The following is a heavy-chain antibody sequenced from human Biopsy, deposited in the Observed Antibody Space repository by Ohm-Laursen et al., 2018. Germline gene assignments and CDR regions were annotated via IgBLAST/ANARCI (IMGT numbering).Heavy chain of an antibody. Sequence: SSVKVSCKVSGGTFSNSAISWVRQAPGQGLEWMGGIITFFATVKYAQKFQGRLTISADRSTDTAYMELSSLRSEDTAVHYCAPQTPRDPDILTGAYHYDMAVWGQGTTVTVSS. V-gene: IGHV1-69*06. CDR2: IITFFATV. CDR1: GGTFSNSA. CDR3: APQTPRDPDILTGAYHYDMAV. D-gene: IGHD3-9*01. J-gene: IGHJ6*02.